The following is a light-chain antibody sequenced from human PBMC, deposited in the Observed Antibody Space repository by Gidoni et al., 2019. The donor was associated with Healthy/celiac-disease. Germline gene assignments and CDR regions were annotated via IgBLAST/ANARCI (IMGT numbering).Light chain of an antibody. CDR3: CSYAGSVV. V-gene: IGLV2-23*02. Sequence: QSALPPPASVSGSPGQSITISCTGTSSDVVSYTLVSWYQQHPGKAPKRMIYEVSKRPSGVSNRFSGSKSGNTASLTISGLQAEDEADYYCCSYAGSVVFGGGTKLTVL. CDR1: SSDVVSYTL. CDR2: EVS. J-gene: IGLJ2*01.